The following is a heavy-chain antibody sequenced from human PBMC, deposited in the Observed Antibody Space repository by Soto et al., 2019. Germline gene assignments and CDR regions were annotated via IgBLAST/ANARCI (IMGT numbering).Heavy chain of an antibody. J-gene: IGHJ4*02. CDR3: ARENSGYGNFDY. CDR2: IYYSGST. V-gene: IGHV4-31*02. CDR1: GGSISSGGYY. D-gene: IGHD5-12*01. Sequence: PSETLPLTCTVSGGSISSGGYYWSWIRQHPGKGLEWIGYIYYSGSTYYNPSLKSRVTISVDTSKNQFSLKLSSVTAADTAVYYCARENSGYGNFDYWGQGTLVTVSS.